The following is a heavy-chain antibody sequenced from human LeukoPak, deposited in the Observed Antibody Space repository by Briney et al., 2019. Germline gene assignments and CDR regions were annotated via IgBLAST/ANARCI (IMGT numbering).Heavy chain of an antibody. Sequence: GGSLRLSCAASGFTFSSYSMNWVRQAPGKGLEWVSSISSSSSYIYYADSVKGRFTISRDNAKNSLYLQMNSLRAEDTAMYYCARRWSYYDSSGYFDYWGQGTLVTVSS. J-gene: IGHJ4*02. V-gene: IGHV3-21*01. CDR2: ISSSSSYI. CDR3: ARRWSYYDSSGYFDY. D-gene: IGHD3-22*01. CDR1: GFTFSSYS.